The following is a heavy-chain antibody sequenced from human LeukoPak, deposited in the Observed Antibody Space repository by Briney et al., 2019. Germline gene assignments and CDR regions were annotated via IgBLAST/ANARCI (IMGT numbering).Heavy chain of an antibody. Sequence: SVKVSCKASGGTFSNYAFSWVRQAPGQGLEWMGGIIPIFRTTNYAEQFQGRVTITTDESTNTAYLDLSSLRSEDTAVYYCAKDDGSATMGFDSWSQGTLVSVSS. CDR2: IIPIFRTT. D-gene: IGHD1-26*01. V-gene: IGHV1-69*05. J-gene: IGHJ5*01. CDR3: AKDDGSATMGFDS. CDR1: GGTFSNYA.